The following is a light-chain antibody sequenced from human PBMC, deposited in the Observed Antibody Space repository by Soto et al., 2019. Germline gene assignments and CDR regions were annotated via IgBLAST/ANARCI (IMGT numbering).Light chain of an antibody. J-gene: IGKJ3*01. V-gene: IGKV3-20*01. CDR3: QQYGSSPFT. CDR1: QSVSSSY. Sequence: ESVLTQSPGTLSMSPGERATLSCRASQSVSSSYSAWYQQKPGQAPRLLIYGASSRATGIPDRFSGSGSGTVSTLTISRLEPEDFAVYYCQQYGSSPFTFGPGTKVDIK. CDR2: GAS.